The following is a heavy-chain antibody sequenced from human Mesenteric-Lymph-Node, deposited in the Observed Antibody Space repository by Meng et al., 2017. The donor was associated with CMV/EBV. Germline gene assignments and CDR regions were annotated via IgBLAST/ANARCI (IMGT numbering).Heavy chain of an antibody. CDR3: AKGKRVFDFDY. Sequence: LSSAASGVTVSSYAMSWVRQAPGKGLEWVSAISGSGGSTYYADSVKGRFTISRDNSKNTLYLQMNSLRAEDTAVYYCAKGKRVFDFDYWGQGTLVTVSS. CDR1: GVTVSSYA. CDR2: ISGSGGST. V-gene: IGHV3-23*01. J-gene: IGHJ4*02. D-gene: IGHD3-10*02.